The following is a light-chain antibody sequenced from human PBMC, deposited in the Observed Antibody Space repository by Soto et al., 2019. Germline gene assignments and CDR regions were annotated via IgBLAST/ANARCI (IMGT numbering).Light chain of an antibody. V-gene: IGKV1-6*01. J-gene: IGKJ4*01. CDR3: QQVKSHPLT. Sequence: IQITQSPSSLSASVGDSITITCRASQDIRSDLGWYQQKPGRAPKLLIYDASSLQGGVPSRFSGSGSGTDFSLTISSLQPEDFATYYCQQVKSHPLTFGGGTKVDIK. CDR2: DAS. CDR1: QDIRSD.